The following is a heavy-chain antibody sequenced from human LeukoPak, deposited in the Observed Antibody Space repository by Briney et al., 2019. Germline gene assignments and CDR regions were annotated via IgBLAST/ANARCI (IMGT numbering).Heavy chain of an antibody. CDR2: LGRSGEYK. V-gene: IGHV3-23*01. CDR3: VKDRPCETCMPMDA. Sequence: GGSLRLSCAASGFRFTDYSMSWVRQAPGKGLEWVAGLGRSGEYKYYADSVKSRFTISRDNSKDTVSLQMNSLRAEDSAIYFCVKDRPCETCMPMDAWGQGTTVTVSS. D-gene: IGHD2-2*01. J-gene: IGHJ6*02. CDR1: GFRFTDYS.